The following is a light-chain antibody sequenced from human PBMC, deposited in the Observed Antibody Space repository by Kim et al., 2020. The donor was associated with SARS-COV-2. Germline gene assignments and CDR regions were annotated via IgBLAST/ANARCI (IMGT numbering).Light chain of an antibody. Sequence: GQSTPTSAAGTSSDIGRYYYISWFQQYSGTAPKLVIYGVSKRPSGVSGRFSGSKSGNTASLTIAGLQAEDEADYYCSSYTTNNTWVFGGGTQLTVL. V-gene: IGLV2-14*03. CDR1: SSDIGRYYY. CDR3: SSYTTNNTWV. CDR2: GVS. J-gene: IGLJ3*02.